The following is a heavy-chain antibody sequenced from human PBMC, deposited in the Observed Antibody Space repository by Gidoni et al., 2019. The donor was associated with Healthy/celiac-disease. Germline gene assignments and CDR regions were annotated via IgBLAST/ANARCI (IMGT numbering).Heavy chain of an antibody. CDR3: ARMGDIPKTSMDV. CDR1: GFSLSNARMG. Sequence: QVTLKESGPVLVKPTETLTLTCTVSGFSLSNARMGVSWIRQPPGKALEWLAHIFSNDEKSYSTSLKSRLTISKDTSKSQVVLTMTNMDPVDTATYYCARMGDIPKTSMDVWGQGTTVTVSS. V-gene: IGHV2-26*01. CDR2: IFSNDEK. J-gene: IGHJ6*02. D-gene: IGHD2-15*01.